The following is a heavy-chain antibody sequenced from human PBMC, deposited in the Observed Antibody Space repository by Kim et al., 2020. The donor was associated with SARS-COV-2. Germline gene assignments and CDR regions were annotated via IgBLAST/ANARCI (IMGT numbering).Heavy chain of an antibody. J-gene: IGHJ3*02. D-gene: IGHD3-22*01. V-gene: IGHV5-51*01. Sequence: SFQGQVTISADKSISTAYLQWSSLKASDTAMYYCARSPYDSSGYSDAFDIWGQGTMVTVSS. CDR3: ARSPYDSSGYSDAFDI.